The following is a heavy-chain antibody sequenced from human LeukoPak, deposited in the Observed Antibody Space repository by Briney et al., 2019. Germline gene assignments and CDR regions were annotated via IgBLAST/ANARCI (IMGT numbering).Heavy chain of an antibody. CDR2: ISSSSSTI. J-gene: IGHJ4*02. CDR3: ARVGGPNYYDRSGYTDY. CDR1: GFTFSSYN. Sequence: GGSLRLSCAASGFTFSSYNMNWVRQAPGKGLEWVSYISSSSSTIYYADSVKGRFTISRDNAKNSLYLQMNSLRAEDTAVYYCARVGGPNYYDRSGYTDYWGQGTLVTVSS. V-gene: IGHV3-48*04. D-gene: IGHD3-22*01.